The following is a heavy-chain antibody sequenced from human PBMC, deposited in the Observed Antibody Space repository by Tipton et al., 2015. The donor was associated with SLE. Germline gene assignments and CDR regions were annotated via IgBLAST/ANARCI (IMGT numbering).Heavy chain of an antibody. V-gene: IGHV1-18*01. CDR3: ARAVTPGLYWYFDL. D-gene: IGHD4-17*01. Sequence: QLVQSGPEVKNPGASVKVSCKASAYTFTTYSISWVRQAPGQGLEWMGWISTYNGNTNYAQKLQGRVTMTTDTSTSTAYMELRSLRSDDTAVYYCARAVTPGLYWYFDLWGRGTLVTVSS. CDR1: AYTFTTYS. CDR2: ISTYNGNT. J-gene: IGHJ2*01.